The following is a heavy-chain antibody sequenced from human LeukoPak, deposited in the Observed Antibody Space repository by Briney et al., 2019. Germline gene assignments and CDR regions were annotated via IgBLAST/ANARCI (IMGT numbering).Heavy chain of an antibody. J-gene: IGHJ3*02. V-gene: IGHV1-69*01. Sequence: STVNVSCKASGGTFSSYAISWVRQAPGQGLEWMGGIIPIFGTANYAQKFQGRVTITADESTSTAYVELSSLRSEDTAVYYCARPVGSKDAFDIWGQGTMVTVSS. CDR3: ARPVGSKDAFDI. D-gene: IGHD1-26*01. CDR2: IIPIFGTA. CDR1: GGTFSSYA.